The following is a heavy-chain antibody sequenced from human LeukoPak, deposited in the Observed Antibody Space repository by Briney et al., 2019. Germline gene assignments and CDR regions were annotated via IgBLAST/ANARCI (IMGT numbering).Heavy chain of an antibody. CDR1: GFTFSSYS. CDR2: ISSSSSYI. CDR3: AGDRRAVAGSDAFDI. V-gene: IGHV3-21*01. D-gene: IGHD6-19*01. J-gene: IGHJ3*02. Sequence: PGGSLRLSCAASGFTFSSYSMNWVRQAPGKGLEWVSSISSSSSYIYYADSVKGRFTISRDNAKNSLYLQMNSLRAEDTAVYYCAGDRRAVAGSDAFDIWGQGTMVTVSS.